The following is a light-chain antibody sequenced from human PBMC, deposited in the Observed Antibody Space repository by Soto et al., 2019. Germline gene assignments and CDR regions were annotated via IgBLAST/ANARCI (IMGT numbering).Light chain of an antibody. V-gene: IGKV2-30*01. CDR3: MQGIHRPWT. CDR2: KVS. CDR1: QSLVSSDGNTY. Sequence: DVVMTQSPLSLPVTLGQPASISCRSTQSLVSSDGNTYLSWFQQRPGQSPRRLIYKVSNRDSGVPDRFSGSGSGTDFTPKISRVEAEDVGVYYCMQGIHRPWTFGQGTKVDIK. J-gene: IGKJ1*01.